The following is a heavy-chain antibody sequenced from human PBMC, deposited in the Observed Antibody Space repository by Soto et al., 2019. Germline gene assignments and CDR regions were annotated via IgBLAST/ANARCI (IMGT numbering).Heavy chain of an antibody. CDR3: ARDLVVVAATGNWYYFDY. J-gene: IGHJ4*02. Sequence: LRLSCAASGFTFSSYWMSWVRQAPGKGLEWVANIKQDGSEKYYVDSVKGRFTISRDNAKNSLYLQMNSLRAEDTAVYYCARDLVVVAATGNWYYFDYWGQGTLVTVSS. CDR2: IKQDGSEK. D-gene: IGHD2-15*01. V-gene: IGHV3-7*01. CDR1: GFTFSSYW.